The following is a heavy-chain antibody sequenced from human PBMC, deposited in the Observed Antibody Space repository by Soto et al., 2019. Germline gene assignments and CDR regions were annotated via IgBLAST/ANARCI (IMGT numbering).Heavy chain of an antibody. CDR1: GFSFSTYG. V-gene: IGHV3-33*01. CDR3: ARRMPAEGTRGVDY. Sequence: QVQLVESGGGVVQPGRSLRLSCAASGFSFSTYGMHWVRQAPGKGLEWVATIWYDGSNKYYTDSVKGRFTISRDNSKNTLYLHMNGLRDEDTAIYFCARRMPAEGTRGVDYWCQGTLVTVSS. D-gene: IGHD1-1*01. CDR2: IWYDGSNK. J-gene: IGHJ4*02.